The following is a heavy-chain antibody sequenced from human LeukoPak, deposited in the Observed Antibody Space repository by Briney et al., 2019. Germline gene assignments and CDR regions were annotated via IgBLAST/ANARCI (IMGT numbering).Heavy chain of an antibody. CDR2: ITSSGSTI. D-gene: IGHD3-10*01. CDR1: VFTFRSYE. Sequence: GGSLRLSCAASVFTFRSYEMNWVRQAPGKGLEWISYITSSGSTIHYADSVKGRFTISRDNANNSLYLQMNSLRVEDTAVYYCASDIGDWGQGTLVTVSS. V-gene: IGHV3-48*03. J-gene: IGHJ4*02. CDR3: ASDIGD.